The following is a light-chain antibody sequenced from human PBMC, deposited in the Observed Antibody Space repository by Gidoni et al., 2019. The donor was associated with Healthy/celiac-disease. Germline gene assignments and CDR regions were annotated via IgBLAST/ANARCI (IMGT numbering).Light chain of an antibody. CDR3: QQYGSSVT. V-gene: IGKV3-20*01. Sequence: EIVLTQSPGTLSLSPGERATLSCRASQSVSSSYLAWYQQKPGQAPRLLLYGASSRATGIPDRFSGSGSGTDFTLTISRLEPEDFAVYYCQQYGSSVTFSPGTKVDIK. J-gene: IGKJ3*01. CDR2: GAS. CDR1: QSVSSSY.